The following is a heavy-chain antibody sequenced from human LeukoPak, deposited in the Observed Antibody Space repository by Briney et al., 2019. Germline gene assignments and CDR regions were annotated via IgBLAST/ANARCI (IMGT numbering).Heavy chain of an antibody. Sequence: GGPLSLSCAASGFTFSDYYMSWIRQAPGKGLEWVSYISSSGNTIYYADSVKGRFTISRDNAKNSLYLQMNSLRAEDTAVYYCARVSYSGDYDFWSTYYFDYWGQGTLVTVSS. CDR3: ARVSYSGDYDFWSTYYFDY. D-gene: IGHD3-3*01. CDR1: GFTFSDYY. CDR2: ISSSGNTI. J-gene: IGHJ4*02. V-gene: IGHV3-11*04.